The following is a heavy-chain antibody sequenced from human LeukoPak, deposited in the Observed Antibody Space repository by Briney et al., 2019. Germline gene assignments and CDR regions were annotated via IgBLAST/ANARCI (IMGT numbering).Heavy chain of an antibody. V-gene: IGHV3-30*18. D-gene: IGHD5-12*01. J-gene: IGHJ6*02. CDR1: GFTFSSYG. Sequence: GGSLRLSCAASGFTFSSYGMHWVRQAPGKGLEWVAVISYDGSNKYYADSVKGRFTISRDNSKNTLYLQMNSLGAEDTAVYYCAKDGYDFDYYYYGMDVWGQGTTVTVSS. CDR2: ISYDGSNK. CDR3: AKDGYDFDYYYYGMDV.